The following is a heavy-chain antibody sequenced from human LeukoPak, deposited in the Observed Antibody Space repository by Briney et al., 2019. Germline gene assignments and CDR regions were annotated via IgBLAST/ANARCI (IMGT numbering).Heavy chain of an antibody. J-gene: IGHJ4*02. V-gene: IGHV4-39*05. D-gene: IGHD2-15*01. CDR2: IFYSGST. CDR3: ATQILLCHYY. Sequence: SGTPSLTCNVSGGSISSSSYYLDWIRPTPRKGLEWIGSIFYSGSTSYNPSLKSRLTISVDTSKNQFSLRLSSVTAADTAVYYCATQILLCHYYWGQGTLVTVSS. CDR1: GGSISSSSYY.